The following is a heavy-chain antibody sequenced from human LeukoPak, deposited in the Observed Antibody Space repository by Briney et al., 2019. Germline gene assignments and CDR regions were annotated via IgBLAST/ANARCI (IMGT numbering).Heavy chain of an antibody. D-gene: IGHD3-22*01. CDR3: ARAFDSSGYLVPLDY. J-gene: IGHJ4*02. V-gene: IGHV4-59*01. CDR2: IYYSGST. Sequence: SETLSLTCTVSGGSISSYYWNWIRQPPGKGLEWIGYIYYSGSTKYNPSLKSRVTISVDTSKNQFSLRLSSVTAADTAVYYCARAFDSSGYLVPLDYWGQGTLVTVSS. CDR1: GGSISSYY.